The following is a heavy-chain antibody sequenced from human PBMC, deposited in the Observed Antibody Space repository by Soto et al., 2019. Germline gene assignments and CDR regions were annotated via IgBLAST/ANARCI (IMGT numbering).Heavy chain of an antibody. CDR3: ARDGELRYFDWLLYSPFDY. D-gene: IGHD3-9*01. J-gene: IGHJ4*02. CDR1: GYTFTSYG. CDR2: ISAYNGNT. Sequence: ASVKVSCKASGYTFTSYGISWVRQAPGQGLEWMGWISAYNGNTNYAQKLQGRVTMTTDTSTSTAYMELRSLRSDDTAVYYCARDGELRYFDWLLYSPFDYWGQGTLVTVSS. V-gene: IGHV1-18*01.